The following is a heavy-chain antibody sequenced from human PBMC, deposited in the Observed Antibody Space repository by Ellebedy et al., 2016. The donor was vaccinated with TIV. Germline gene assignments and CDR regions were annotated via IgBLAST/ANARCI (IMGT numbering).Heavy chain of an antibody. D-gene: IGHD3-22*01. CDR2: LDPEDGET. V-gene: IGHV1-24*01. CDR3: ARDGYYYDSSSYFLDY. J-gene: IGHJ4*02. Sequence: ASVKVSCKVSGYTLTELSMHWVRQAPGKGLEWMGRLDPEDGETIYAQNFQGRVTMTRDTSTNTAYMELRSLRPDDTAIYYCARDGYYYDSSSYFLDYWGQGTLVTVSS. CDR1: GYTLTELS.